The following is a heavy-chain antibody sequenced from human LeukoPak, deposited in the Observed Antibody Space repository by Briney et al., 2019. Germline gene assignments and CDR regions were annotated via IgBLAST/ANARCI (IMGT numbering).Heavy chain of an antibody. CDR2: INPSGGST. J-gene: IGHJ4*02. V-gene: IGHV1-46*01. CDR3: ARAHGHYYDSSGYYPLFDY. D-gene: IGHD3-22*01. Sequence: ASVKVSCKASVYIFTSYYMHWVRQAPGQGLEWMGIINPSGGSTSYAQKFQGRVTMTRDTSTSTVYMELSSLRSEDTAVYYCARAHGHYYDSSGYYPLFDYWGQGTLFTVSS. CDR1: VYIFTSYY.